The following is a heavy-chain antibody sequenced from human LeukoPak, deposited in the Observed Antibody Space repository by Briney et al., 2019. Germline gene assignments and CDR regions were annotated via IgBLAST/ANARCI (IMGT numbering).Heavy chain of an antibody. Sequence: GGSLRLSCAASGFTFSTYNINWVRQAPGKGLEWVSYISSSGTTTYYADSVKGRFTISRDNSKNTLYLQMNSLRAEDTAVYYCARDAPYYYGSGSYQIHWGQGTLVTVSS. CDR3: ARDAPYYYGSGSYQIH. J-gene: IGHJ4*02. CDR1: GFTFSTYN. CDR2: ISSSGTTT. V-gene: IGHV3-48*01. D-gene: IGHD3-10*01.